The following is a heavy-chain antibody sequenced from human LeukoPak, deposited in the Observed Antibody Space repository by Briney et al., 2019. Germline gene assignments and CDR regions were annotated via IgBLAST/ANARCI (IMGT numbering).Heavy chain of an antibody. CDR1: GFTFSSDW. Sequence: GGSLRLSCAASGFTFSSDWMSWVRQAPGKGLEWVASIKPDGSDKYYVDSLKGRFTISGVNAKNSLYLQMNSLRAEDTAVYYCVRGGIASAFDIWGQGTMVTVSS. J-gene: IGHJ3*02. V-gene: IGHV3-7*01. D-gene: IGHD6-13*01. CDR2: IKPDGSDK. CDR3: VRGGIASAFDI.